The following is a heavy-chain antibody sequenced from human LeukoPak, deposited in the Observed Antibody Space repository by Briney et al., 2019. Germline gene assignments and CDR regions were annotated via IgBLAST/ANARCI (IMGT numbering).Heavy chain of an antibody. CDR2: IYSSGST. CDR3: ARPGVLAGDAFDI. Sequence: SETLSLTCTVSGGSISSYFWTWIRQPPGRGLEWIGYIYSSGSTSYNPSLKSRVTISLDTSKNQFSLKLNSVTAADTAVYYCARPGVLAGDAFDIWGQGTMVTVSS. CDR1: GGSISSYF. J-gene: IGHJ3*02. V-gene: IGHV4-59*01. D-gene: IGHD3-10*01.